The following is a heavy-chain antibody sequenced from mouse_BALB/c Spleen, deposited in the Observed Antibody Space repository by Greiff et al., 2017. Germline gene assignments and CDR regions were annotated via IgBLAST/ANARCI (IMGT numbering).Heavy chain of an antibody. CDR3: ARGLFFDY. CDR1: GYTFTSYD. J-gene: IGHJ2*01. Sequence: QVQLQQSGAELVKPGASVKLSCKASGYTFTSYDINWVRQRPEQGLEWIGWLFPGDGSTKYNEKFKGKATLTTDKSSSTAYMQLSRLTSEDSAVYFCARGLFFDYWGQGTTLTVSS. V-gene: IGHV1-85*01. CDR2: LFPGDGST.